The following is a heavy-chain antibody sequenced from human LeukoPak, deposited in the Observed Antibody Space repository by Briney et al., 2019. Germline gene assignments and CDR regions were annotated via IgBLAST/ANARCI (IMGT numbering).Heavy chain of an antibody. D-gene: IGHD5-12*01. CDR2: ISYDGSNK. CDR1: GFTFSSYA. J-gene: IGHJ4*02. CDR3: ARDRTYSGSALDY. V-gene: IGHV3-30*04. Sequence: GRSLRLSCAASGFTFSSYAMHWVRQAPGKGLEWVAVISYDGSNKYYADSVKGRFTISRDNSKNTLYLQMNSLRAEDTAVYYCARDRTYSGSALDYWGQGTLVTVSS.